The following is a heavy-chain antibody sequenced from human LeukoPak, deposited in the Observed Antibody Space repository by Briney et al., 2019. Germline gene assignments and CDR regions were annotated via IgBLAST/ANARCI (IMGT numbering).Heavy chain of an antibody. CDR1: GFTFDDYA. CDR2: ISWNSGST. V-gene: IGHV3-9*01. D-gene: IGHD3-3*01. Sequence: GRSLRLSCAASGFTFDDYAMHWVRQAPGKGLEWVSGISWNSGSTYYADSVKGRFTISRDNSKNSLYLQMNSLRTEDTALYYCATSLRRAIFGVVRWGQGTLVTVSS. J-gene: IGHJ4*02. CDR3: ATSLRRAIFGVVR.